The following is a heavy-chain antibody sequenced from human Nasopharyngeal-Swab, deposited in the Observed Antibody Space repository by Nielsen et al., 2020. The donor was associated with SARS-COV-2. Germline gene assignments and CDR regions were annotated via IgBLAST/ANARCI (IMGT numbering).Heavy chain of an antibody. CDR2: INPNSGGT. D-gene: IGHD3-10*01. CDR1: GYTFTGYY. V-gene: IGHV1-2*02. J-gene: IGHJ6*02. Sequence: ASVQVSCKASGYTFTGYYMHWVRQAPGQGLEWMGWINPNSGGTNYAQKFQGRVTMTRDTSISTAYMELSRLRSDDTAVYYCAREGNYYGSGSYYNRYYGMDVWGQGTTVTVSS. CDR3: AREGNYYGSGSYYNRYYGMDV.